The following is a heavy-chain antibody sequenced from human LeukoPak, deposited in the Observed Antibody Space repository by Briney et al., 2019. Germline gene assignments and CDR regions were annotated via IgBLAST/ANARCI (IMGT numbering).Heavy chain of an antibody. CDR1: GGSISSRNYF. V-gene: IGHV4-39*07. Sequence: SETLSLTCTVSGGSISSRNYFWGWSRQPPGKGLEWIGTIFNTGITYYTPSLKSRVTISVDTSRNQFSLKLSSVTAADTAVYYCARERYSGYSNWFDPWGQGTLVTVSS. D-gene: IGHD5-12*01. CDR2: IFNTGIT. CDR3: ARERYSGYSNWFDP. J-gene: IGHJ5*02.